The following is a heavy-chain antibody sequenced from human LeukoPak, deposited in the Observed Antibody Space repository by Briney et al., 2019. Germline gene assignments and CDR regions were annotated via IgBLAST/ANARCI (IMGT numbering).Heavy chain of an antibody. J-gene: IGHJ4*02. CDR1: GFXFSSYP. D-gene: IGHD6-19*01. CDR3: ATDQYSSGWSFDY. V-gene: IGHV3-30*03. Sequence: GGSLRLSCAASGFXFSSYPMSWVRQAPGKGLEWVAVISYHGSNKYYADSVKGRFTISRDNSKNTLYLQMNSLSAEDTAVYYCATDQYSSGWSFDYWGQGTLVTVSS. CDR2: ISYHGSNK.